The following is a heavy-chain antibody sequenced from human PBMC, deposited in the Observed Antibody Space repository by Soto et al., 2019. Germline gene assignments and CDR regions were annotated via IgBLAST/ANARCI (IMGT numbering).Heavy chain of an antibody. Sequence: GSLRLSCAASGFTFSSYAMSWVRQAPGKGLEWVSAISGSGGSTYYADSVKGRFTISRDNSKNTLYLQMNSLRAEDTAVYYCAKSVLVSPALSTIDYWGQGTLVTVSS. J-gene: IGHJ4*02. CDR3: AKSVLVSPALSTIDY. D-gene: IGHD6-6*01. V-gene: IGHV3-23*01. CDR1: GFTFSSYA. CDR2: ISGSGGST.